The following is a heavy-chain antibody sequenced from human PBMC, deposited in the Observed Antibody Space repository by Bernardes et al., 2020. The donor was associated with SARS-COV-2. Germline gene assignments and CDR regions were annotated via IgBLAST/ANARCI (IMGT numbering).Heavy chain of an antibody. Sequence: ASVKVSCKASGYTFTGYYMHWVRQAPGQGLEWMGWINPNSGGTNYAQKFQGRVTMTRDTSISTAYMELSRLRSDDTAVYYCARMPYYYDSSGPLGGMDAWGQGTTVTVSS. V-gene: IGHV1-2*02. D-gene: IGHD3-22*01. CDR3: ARMPYYYDSSGPLGGMDA. CDR1: GYTFTGYY. J-gene: IGHJ6*02. CDR2: INPNSGGT.